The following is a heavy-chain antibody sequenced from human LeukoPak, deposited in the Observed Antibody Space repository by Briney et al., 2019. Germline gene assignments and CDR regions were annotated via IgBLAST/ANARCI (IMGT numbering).Heavy chain of an antibody. CDR2: IIPIFGTA. V-gene: IGHV1-69*13. CDR1: GGTFSSYA. J-gene: IGHJ3*02. CDR3: ASLTDLRLAVTTTFLTLGAFDI. D-gene: IGHD4-17*01. Sequence: SVKVSCKASGGTFSSYAISWVRQAPGQGLEWMGGIIPIFGTANYAQKFQGRVTITADESTSTAYMELSSLRSEDTAVYYCASLTDLRLAVTTTFLTLGAFDIWGQGTMVTVSS.